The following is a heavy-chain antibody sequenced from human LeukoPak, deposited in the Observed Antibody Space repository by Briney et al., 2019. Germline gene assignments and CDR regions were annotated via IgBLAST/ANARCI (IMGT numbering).Heavy chain of an antibody. D-gene: IGHD3-16*02. J-gene: IGHJ4*02. CDR1: GGSISSYY. CDR2: IYYSGST. CDR3: ARGSYDYVWGSYRFPDY. V-gene: IGHV4-59*01. Sequence: SETLSLTCTVSGGSISSYYWSWIRQPPGKGLEWIGYIYYSGSTNYNPSLKSRVTISVDTSKNQFSLKLSSVTAADTAVYYCARGSYDYVWGSYRFPDYWGQGTLVTVSS.